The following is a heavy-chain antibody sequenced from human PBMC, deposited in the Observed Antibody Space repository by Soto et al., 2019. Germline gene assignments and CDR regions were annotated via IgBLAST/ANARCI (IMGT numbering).Heavy chain of an antibody. J-gene: IGHJ4*02. CDR2: ISFDGNKQ. CDR1: GFDFSSSG. Sequence: QVQLVESGGGVVQPGMSLRLSCAASGFDFSSSGMHWVRQIPGKGLEWVAIISFDGNKQYYSDSVKSRFTISKDNYQKTRFLQMKSLRAEDTAVYYCAKASGRTSGWSGLGGGTLDYWGPGTLVTVSS. V-gene: IGHV3-30*18. CDR3: AKASGRTSGWSGLGGGTLDY. D-gene: IGHD6-19*01.